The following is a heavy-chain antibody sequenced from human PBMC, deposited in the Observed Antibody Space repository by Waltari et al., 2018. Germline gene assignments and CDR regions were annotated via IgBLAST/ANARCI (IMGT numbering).Heavy chain of an antibody. J-gene: IGHJ4*02. Sequence: QVKLVQSGAEVQKPGASVRVSCQASGYTFPKYYIHWVRQAPGQGLEWMGRINPKSGDANYTQPFQGRVIMTRDTSINTAYLEVTGLTSDDTAIFYCATANILGIGTFDYWGQGTLVSVSS. V-gene: IGHV1-2*06. CDR2: INPKSGDA. D-gene: IGHD1-1*01. CDR3: ATANILGIGTFDY. CDR1: GYTFPKYY.